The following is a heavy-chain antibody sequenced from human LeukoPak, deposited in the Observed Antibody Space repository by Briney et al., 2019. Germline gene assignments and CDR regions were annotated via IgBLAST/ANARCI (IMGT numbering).Heavy chain of an antibody. CDR1: GFTFGDYA. D-gene: IGHD1-26*01. Sequence: PGGSLRLSCRASGFTFGDYAMNWVRQAPGEGLEWVSFIGSKAYGGTTEYAASVKGRFTISRDDSKSIAYLQMNSLKTEDTGVYFCTRDEANSGSYYNDAFDIWGQGTMVTVS. V-gene: IGHV3-49*04. CDR3: TRDEANSGSYYNDAFDI. CDR2: IGSKAYGGTT. J-gene: IGHJ3*02.